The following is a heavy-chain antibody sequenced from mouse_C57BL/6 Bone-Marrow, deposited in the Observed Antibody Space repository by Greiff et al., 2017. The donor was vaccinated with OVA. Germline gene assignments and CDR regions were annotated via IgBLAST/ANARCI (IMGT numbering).Heavy chain of an antibody. J-gene: IGHJ2*01. CDR1: GYTFTSYW. CDR2: INPSSGYT. CDR3: ATYYDGYY. V-gene: IGHV1-7*01. Sequence: QVHVKQSGAELAKPGASVKLSCKASGYTFTSYWMHWVKQRPGQGLEWIGYINPSSGYTKYNQKFKDKATLTADKSSSTAYMQLSSLTYEDSAVYYCATYYDGYYWGQGTTLTVSS. D-gene: IGHD2-3*01.